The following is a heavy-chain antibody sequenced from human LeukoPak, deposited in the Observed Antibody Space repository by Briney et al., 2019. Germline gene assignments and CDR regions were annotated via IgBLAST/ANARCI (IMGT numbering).Heavy chain of an antibody. CDR1: GDSISSAGYS. D-gene: IGHD2-21*02. CDR2: IPYSGNT. CDR3: ARDVLVTSSPDAFDI. Sequence: TSETLSLTCTVSGDSISSAGYSWTWIRQPPGKGLQWIGYIPYSGNTYYSPSLKSRVSISLDASKNQFSLKLTSVTAADTATYFCARDVLVTSSPDAFDIWGQGTMVTVSS. J-gene: IGHJ3*02. V-gene: IGHV4-31*03.